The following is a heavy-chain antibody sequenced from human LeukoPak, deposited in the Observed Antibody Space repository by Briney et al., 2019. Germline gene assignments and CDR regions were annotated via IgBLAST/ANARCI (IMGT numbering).Heavy chain of an antibody. CDR1: GFTFSSYW. Sequence: AGGSLRLSCAASGFTFSSYWMSWVRQAPGKGLEWVSGISASGASTYYSDSVRGRFTISRDKYKKMLYLQMNSLRAEDTAMYYCAKGDCSSTNCYPDYWGQGILVTVSS. D-gene: IGHD2-2*01. J-gene: IGHJ4*02. CDR2: ISASGAST. V-gene: IGHV3-23*01. CDR3: AKGDCSSTNCYPDY.